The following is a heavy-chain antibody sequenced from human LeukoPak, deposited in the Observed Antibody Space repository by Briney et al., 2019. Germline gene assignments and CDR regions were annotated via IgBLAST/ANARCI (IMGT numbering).Heavy chain of an antibody. CDR1: GFTFSSYS. CDR2: ISSSSSYI. D-gene: IGHD5-12*01. Sequence: PGGSLRLSCAASGFTFSSYSMNWVRQAPGKGLEWVSSISSSSSYIYYADSVKGRFTISRDNAKNSLYLQMNSLRAEDTAVYYCARERVHSYSGYYYYYGMDVWGKGTTVTVSS. J-gene: IGHJ6*04. CDR3: ARERVHSYSGYYYYYGMDV. V-gene: IGHV3-21*01.